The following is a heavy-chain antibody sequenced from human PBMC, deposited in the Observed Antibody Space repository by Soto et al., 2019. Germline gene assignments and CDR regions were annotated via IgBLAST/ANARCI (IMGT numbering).Heavy chain of an antibody. CDR1: GFTVSSNY. Sequence: GGSLRLSCAASGFTVSSNYMSWVRQAPGKGLEWVSVIYSGGSTYYADSVKGRFTISRDNSKNTLYLQMNSLRAEDTAVYYCARDSSSGYLDYWGQGTLVTVSS. J-gene: IGHJ4*02. CDR3: ARDSSSGYLDY. CDR2: IYSGGST. V-gene: IGHV3-66*01. D-gene: IGHD6-19*01.